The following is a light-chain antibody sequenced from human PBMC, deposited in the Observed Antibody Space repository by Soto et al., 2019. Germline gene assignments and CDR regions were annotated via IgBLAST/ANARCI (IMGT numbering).Light chain of an antibody. V-gene: IGKV3-15*01. J-gene: IGKJ1*01. CDR2: GAS. CDR3: QQYAGSPWT. Sequence: EIVMTQSPATLSVSPGERATLSCRASQSVSSNLAWYQQKPGQAPRLLIYGASTRATGIPARFSGSGSGTEFTLTISSLQSEDFAVYYCQQYAGSPWTFGQGTKVEIK. CDR1: QSVSSN.